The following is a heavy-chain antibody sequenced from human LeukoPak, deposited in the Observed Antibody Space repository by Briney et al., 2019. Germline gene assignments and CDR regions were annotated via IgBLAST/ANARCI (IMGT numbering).Heavy chain of an antibody. Sequence: PSGTLTLTCTVSGGSISSYYWSWIRQPPGKGLEWIGYIYYSGSTNYNPSLKSRVTISVDTSKNQFSLNLSSVTAADTAVYYCARVVYYDSSGYYLYDYWGQGTLVTVSS. CDR3: ARVVYYDSSGYYLYDY. CDR2: IYYSGST. CDR1: GGSISSYY. V-gene: IGHV4-59*01. J-gene: IGHJ4*02. D-gene: IGHD3-22*01.